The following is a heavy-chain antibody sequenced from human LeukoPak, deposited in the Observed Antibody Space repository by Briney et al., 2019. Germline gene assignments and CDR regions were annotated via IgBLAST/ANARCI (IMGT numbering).Heavy chain of an antibody. Sequence: SQTLSLTCTVSGGSIGSGSYYWSWIRQPAGKGLEWIGRIYTSGSTNYNPSLKSRVTISVDTSKNQFSLKLSSVTAADTAVYYCARDDYSSSWHDAFDIWGQGTMVTVSS. D-gene: IGHD6-13*01. CDR3: ARDDYSSSWHDAFDI. J-gene: IGHJ3*02. CDR1: GGSIGSGSYY. V-gene: IGHV4-61*02. CDR2: IYTSGST.